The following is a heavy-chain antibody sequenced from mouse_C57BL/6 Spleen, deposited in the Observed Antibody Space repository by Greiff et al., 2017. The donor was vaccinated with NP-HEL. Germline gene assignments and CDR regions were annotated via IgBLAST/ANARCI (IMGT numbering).Heavy chain of an antibody. CDR1: GYTFTSYW. J-gene: IGHJ4*01. CDR3: ARWKRRIDYEDDDAMDN. V-gene: IGHV1-50*01. Sequence: QVQLQQPGAELVKPGASAKLSCKASGYTFTSYWMQRVKQRPGQGLEWIGEIDPSDSYTNYNQKFKGKATLTVDTSSSTAYKQLSSLESEDSAVYCCARWKRRIDYEDDDAMDNWGKGTSVTSS. CDR2: IDPSDSYT. D-gene: IGHD2-4*01.